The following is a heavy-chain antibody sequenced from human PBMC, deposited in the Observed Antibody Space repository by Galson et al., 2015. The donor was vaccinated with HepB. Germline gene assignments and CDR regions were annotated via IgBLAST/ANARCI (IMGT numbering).Heavy chain of an antibody. CDR3: AKEKGIAAAGDAFDI. CDR2: ISWNSGRI. Sequence: SLRLSCAASGFSFDDYAIHWVRQAPGKGLEWVSGISWNSGRIDYADFVKGRFTISRDNAKKSLSLQMNSLRAEDTALYYCAKEKGIAAAGDAFDIWGQGTMVTVSS. V-gene: IGHV3-9*01. J-gene: IGHJ3*02. CDR1: GFSFDDYA. D-gene: IGHD6-13*01.